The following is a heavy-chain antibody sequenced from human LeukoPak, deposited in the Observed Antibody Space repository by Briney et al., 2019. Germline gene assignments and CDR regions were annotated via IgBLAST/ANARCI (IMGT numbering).Heavy chain of an antibody. CDR3: ARDSGMDV. J-gene: IGHJ6*02. Sequence: GGSLRLSCEASGFTFSNFGMHWVRQAPGKGLEWVAVIRSDGSNKQYADSVEGRFTISRDNSENMLYLQMNSLRDEDTAVYFCARDSGMDVWGQGTTVTVSS. CDR2: IRSDGSNK. CDR1: GFTFSNFG. V-gene: IGHV3-33*01.